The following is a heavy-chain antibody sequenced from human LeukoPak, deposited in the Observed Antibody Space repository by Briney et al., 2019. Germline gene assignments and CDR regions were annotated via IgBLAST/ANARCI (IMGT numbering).Heavy chain of an antibody. D-gene: IGHD6-6*01. CDR3: ARRGSSLDQ. J-gene: IGHJ4*02. Sequence: TPSETLSLTCTASGGSISGYYWSWIRQPPGKGLEWIGYINYSGSTNYNPSLKSRVTISVDTSKNQFSLKLSSVTAADTAVYYCARRGSSLDQWGQGTLVTVSS. V-gene: IGHV4-59*08. CDR2: INYSGST. CDR1: GGSISGYY.